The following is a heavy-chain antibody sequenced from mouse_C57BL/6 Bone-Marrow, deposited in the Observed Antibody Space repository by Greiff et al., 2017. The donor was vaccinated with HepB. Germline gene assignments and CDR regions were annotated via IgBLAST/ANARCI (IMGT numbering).Heavy chain of an antibody. CDR1: GYTFTDYY. J-gene: IGHJ2*01. V-gene: IGHV1-19*01. Sequence: VQLKESGPVLVKPGASVKMSCKASGYTFTDYYMNWVKQSHGKSLEWIGVINPYNGGTSYNQKFKGKATLTVDKSSSTAYMELNSLTSEDSAVYYCARGRITTADYFDYWGQGTTLTVSS. D-gene: IGHD1-2*01. CDR3: ARGRITTADYFDY. CDR2: INPYNGGT.